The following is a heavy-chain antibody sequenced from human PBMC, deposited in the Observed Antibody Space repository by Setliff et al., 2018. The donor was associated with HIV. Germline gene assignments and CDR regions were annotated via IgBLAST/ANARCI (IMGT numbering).Heavy chain of an antibody. V-gene: IGHV4-38-2*01. Sequence: PSETLSLTCAVSGYSISSGYYWGWIRQPPGKGLEWIGHISYSGSTNYNPSLKSRVTISVDTSKNQFSLKLTSVTAADTAVYYCARRRSPPSGFYSKYYMDVWGKGTTVTVSS. CDR1: GYSISSGYY. CDR3: ARRRSPPSGFYSKYYMDV. J-gene: IGHJ6*03. CDR2: ISYSGST. D-gene: IGHD3-22*01.